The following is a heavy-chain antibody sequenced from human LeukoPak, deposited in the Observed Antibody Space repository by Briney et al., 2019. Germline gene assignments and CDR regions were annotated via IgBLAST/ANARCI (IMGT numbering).Heavy chain of an antibody. Sequence: SETLSLTCTVSGGSISSSSYYWGWIRQPLGKGLEWIGSIYYSGSTYYNPSLKSRVTISVDTSKNQFSLKLSSVTAADTAVYYCARDLTVTTGEFDYWGQGTLVTVSS. V-gene: IGHV4-39*07. CDR2: IYYSGST. CDR3: ARDLTVTTGEFDY. D-gene: IGHD4-17*01. J-gene: IGHJ4*02. CDR1: GGSISSSSYY.